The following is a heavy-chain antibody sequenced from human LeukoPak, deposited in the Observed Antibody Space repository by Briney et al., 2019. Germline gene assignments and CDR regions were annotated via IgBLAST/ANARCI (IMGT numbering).Heavy chain of an antibody. J-gene: IGHJ4*02. V-gene: IGHV3-11*01. CDR1: GFTFSDYY. D-gene: IGHD1-26*01. CDR3: AREISGERTYYFDY. Sequence: PGGSLRLSCAASGFTFSDYYMSWLRQAPGKGLEWVSYISSSGSTIYYADSVKGRFTISRDNAKNSLYLQMNSLRAEDTAVYYCAREISGERTYYFDYWGQGTLVTVSS. CDR2: ISSSGSTI.